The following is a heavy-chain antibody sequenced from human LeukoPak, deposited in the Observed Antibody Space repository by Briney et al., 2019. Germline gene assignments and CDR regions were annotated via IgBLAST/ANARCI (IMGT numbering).Heavy chain of an antibody. CDR2: VNHDGSDK. D-gene: IGHD2-8*02. CDR1: GFGFSNYW. Sequence: GGSLRLSCAASGFGFSNYWMTWVRRAPGRGLEWVAHVNHDGSDKYYVRSVKGRFTISRDNAKNFLVLQITSLRGDDTAIYYCGRLRVTGVGPDSWGQGTLVTVSS. CDR3: GRLRVTGVGPDS. V-gene: IGHV3-7*01. J-gene: IGHJ4*02.